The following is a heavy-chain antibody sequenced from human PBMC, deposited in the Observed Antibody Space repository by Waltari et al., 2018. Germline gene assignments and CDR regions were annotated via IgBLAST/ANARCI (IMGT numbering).Heavy chain of an antibody. Sequence: QVQLVESGGGVVQPGRSLRLSCAASGFTFSSYGMPWVRQAPGKGLEWVAVIWYDGSNKYYADSVKGRFTISRDNSKNTLYLQMNSLRAEDTAVYYCARTAEGFGEPSGSYGMDVWGQGTTVTVSS. CDR1: GFTFSSYG. D-gene: IGHD3-10*01. CDR2: IWYDGSNK. V-gene: IGHV3-33*01. CDR3: ARTAEGFGEPSGSYGMDV. J-gene: IGHJ6*02.